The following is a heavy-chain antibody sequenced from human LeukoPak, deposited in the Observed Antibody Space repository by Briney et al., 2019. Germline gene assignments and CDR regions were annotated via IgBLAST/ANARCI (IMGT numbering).Heavy chain of an antibody. V-gene: IGHV1-18*01. CDR3: ARGASVVLIAGALDY. CDR2: ISVYNGNT. Sequence: VASVKVSCKASGYTFTSYGISWVRQAPGQGLEWMGWISVYNGNTNYAQKFQGRVTMTTDTSTNTAYMELRGLISDDTAVYYCARGASVVLIAGALDYWGQGTLVTVSS. CDR1: GYTFTSYG. D-gene: IGHD2-15*01. J-gene: IGHJ4*02.